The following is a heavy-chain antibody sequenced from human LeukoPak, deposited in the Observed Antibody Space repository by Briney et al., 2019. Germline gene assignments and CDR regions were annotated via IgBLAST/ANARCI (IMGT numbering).Heavy chain of an antibody. CDR1: GYSFTSYW. D-gene: IGHD5-18*01. CDR2: IYPGDSDT. Sequence: GESLKIPCKGSGYSFTSYWIGWVRQMPGKGLEWMGIIYPGDSDTRYSPSFQGQVTISADKSISTAYLQWSSLKASDTAMYYCARHRPFGGYSYVSDPVLYYFDYWGQGTLVTVSS. J-gene: IGHJ4*02. CDR3: ARHRPFGGYSYVSDPVLYYFDY. V-gene: IGHV5-51*01.